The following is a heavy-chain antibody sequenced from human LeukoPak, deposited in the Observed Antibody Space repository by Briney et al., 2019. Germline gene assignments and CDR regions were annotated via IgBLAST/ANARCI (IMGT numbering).Heavy chain of an antibody. CDR2: IIPILGIA. Sequence: SVKVSCKASGGTFSSYGFSWVRQAPGQGLEWMRRIIPILGIANYAQKFQGRVTITADTSTSTAYMELSSLKSEDTAVYYCASGRYYYDTSGYYRGTTDYWGQGTLVIVSS. J-gene: IGHJ4*02. CDR1: GGTFSSYG. CDR3: ASGRYYYDTSGYYRGTTDY. D-gene: IGHD3-22*01. V-gene: IGHV1-69*04.